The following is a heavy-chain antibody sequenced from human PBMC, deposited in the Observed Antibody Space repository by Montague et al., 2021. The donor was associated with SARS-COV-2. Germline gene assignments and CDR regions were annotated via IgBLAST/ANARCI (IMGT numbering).Heavy chain of an antibody. Sequence: SLRLSCAASGFTVSSNYMSWVRQAPGKGLEWVSIIYSGGTTYYTXGVKGRFTISRDNSKNTLFLQMNSLRAEDTAVYYCARAVAGYYFDYWGQGTLVTVSS. J-gene: IGHJ4*02. CDR2: IYSGGTT. CDR1: GFTVSSNY. V-gene: IGHV3-53*01. CDR3: ARAVAGYYFDY. D-gene: IGHD6-19*01.